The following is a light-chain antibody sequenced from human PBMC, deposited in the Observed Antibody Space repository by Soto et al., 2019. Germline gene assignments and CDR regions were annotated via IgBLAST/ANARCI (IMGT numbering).Light chain of an antibody. J-gene: IGKJ4*01. V-gene: IGKV3-15*01. CDR2: DTS. CDR3: QRHNNSPLT. Sequence: EVVMTLSPANLSVSPGEGATLSCGACQGIVDTLAWYQHKPCETPRLLICDTSTRATGVPARFSGSRSGTEFTLTINALPSEAFGGYYCQRHNNSPLTFGGGTKVDTK. CDR1: QGIVDT.